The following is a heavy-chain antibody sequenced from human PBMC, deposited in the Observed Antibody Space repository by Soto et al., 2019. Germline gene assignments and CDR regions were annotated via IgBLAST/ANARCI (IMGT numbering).Heavy chain of an antibody. CDR1: GGSISSYY. CDR2: IYYSGST. D-gene: IGHD2-2*01. V-gene: IGHV4-59*01. Sequence: SETLSLTCTVSGGSISSYYLSWIRQPPGKGLEWIGYIYYSGSTNYNPSLKSRVTISVDTSKNQFSLKLSSVTAADTAVYYCARVSEDIVVVPAAMGYNWFDPWGQGTLVTVSS. CDR3: ARVSEDIVVVPAAMGYNWFDP. J-gene: IGHJ5*02.